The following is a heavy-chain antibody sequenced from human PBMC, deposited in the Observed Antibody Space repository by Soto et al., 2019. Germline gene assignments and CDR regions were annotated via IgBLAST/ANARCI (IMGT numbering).Heavy chain of an antibody. Sequence: QVQLVESGGGLVKPGGSLRLSCTASVFLFTDYYMSCIRQPPGQGLEWLAYIAGSSDYTNSADSVKGRFTISRDNAKNSVFLQMATLRADDTAVYYCARDLRFSSTSYVDFWGRGTLVTVSS. V-gene: IGHV3-11*06. CDR3: ARDLRFSSTSYVDF. CDR1: VFLFTDYY. CDR2: IAGSSDYT. D-gene: IGHD2-2*01. J-gene: IGHJ4*02.